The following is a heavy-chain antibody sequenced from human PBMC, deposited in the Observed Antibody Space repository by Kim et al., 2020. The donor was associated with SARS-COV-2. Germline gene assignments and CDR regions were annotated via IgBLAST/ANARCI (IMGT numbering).Heavy chain of an antibody. CDR3: TKTLRRSGSGSYYDY. CDR1: GFIFDDFA. V-gene: IGHV3-43*02. CDR2: ITRDGDSK. D-gene: IGHD3-10*01. Sequence: GGSLRLSCAASGFIFDDFAMHWVRQPPGKGLEWVSLITRDGDSKYYADSVKGRFTISRDNSKDSLNLQMSNLRTEDTAWYYCTKTLRRSGSGSYYDYWG. J-gene: IGHJ4*01.